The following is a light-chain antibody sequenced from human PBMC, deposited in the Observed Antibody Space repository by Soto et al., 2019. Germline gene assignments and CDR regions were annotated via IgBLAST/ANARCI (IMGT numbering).Light chain of an antibody. Sequence: QSALTQPASVSGSPGQSITIPCTGTSSDVGGYNYVSWYQHHPGKAPKLMIYDVTNRPSGVSNRFSGSKSGNTASLTISGLQAEDEADYYCSSYTSSNIPVFGGGTQLTVL. CDR3: SSYTSSNIPV. CDR1: SSDVGGYNY. J-gene: IGLJ7*01. CDR2: DVT. V-gene: IGLV2-14*03.